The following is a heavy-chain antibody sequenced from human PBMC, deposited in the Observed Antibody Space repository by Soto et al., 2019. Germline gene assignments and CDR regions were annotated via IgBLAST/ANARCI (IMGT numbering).Heavy chain of an antibody. J-gene: IGHJ4*02. CDR3: AGAAYNYGPCDS. D-gene: IGHD5-18*01. Sequence: QVQLQESGPGLVKPSVTLSLTCTFSGDSTSTYSWNWIRQPAGRGLEWIGRIYTTGSSNYNPSLQRRIAISVDTSKNQFFLKLSSVTVADAAVYYCAGAAYNYGPCDSWGQVTLVTVSS. CDR2: IYTTGSS. CDR1: GDSTSTYS. V-gene: IGHV4-4*07.